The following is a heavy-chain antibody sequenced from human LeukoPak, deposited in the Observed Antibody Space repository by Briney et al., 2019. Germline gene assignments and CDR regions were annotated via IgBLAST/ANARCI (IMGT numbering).Heavy chain of an antibody. D-gene: IGHD2/OR15-2a*01. J-gene: IGHJ6*02. CDR2: IRYDGSVT. V-gene: IGHV3-30*18. CDR1: GFSFSSYG. Sequence: GGSLRLSCAASGFSFSSYGMHWVRQAPGKGLEWVAVIRYDGSVTYYADSVKGRFTISRDNSKNMLNLQMNSLRSEDTAIYYCAKHRATEYYGMDVWGQGTTVTVSS. CDR3: AKHRATEYYGMDV.